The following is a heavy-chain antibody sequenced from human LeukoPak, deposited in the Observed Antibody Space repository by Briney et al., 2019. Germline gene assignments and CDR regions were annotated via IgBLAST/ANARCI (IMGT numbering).Heavy chain of an antibody. V-gene: IGHV1-69*04. CDR3: ARDHDYGGNSGFDY. D-gene: IGHD4-23*01. J-gene: IGHJ4*02. Sequence: ASVKVSCKASGGTFSSYAISWVRQAPGQGLEWMGRIIPILGIANYAQKFQGRVTITADKSTSTAYMELRSLRSEDTAVYYCARDHDYGGNSGFDYWGQGTLVTVSS. CDR1: GGTFSSYA. CDR2: IIPILGIA.